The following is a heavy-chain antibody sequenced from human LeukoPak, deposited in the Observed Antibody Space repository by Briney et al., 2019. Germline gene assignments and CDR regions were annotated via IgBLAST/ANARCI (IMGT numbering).Heavy chain of an antibody. J-gene: IGHJ3*02. Sequence: ASVKVSCKASGYTFTSYAMNWVRQAPGQGLEWMGWINTNTGNPTYAQGFTGRFVFSLDTSVSTAYLQISSLKAEDTAVYYCARDPEGYDSSGYLGDAFDIWGQGTMVTVSS. CDR1: GYTFTSYA. D-gene: IGHD3-22*01. CDR3: ARDPEGYDSSGYLGDAFDI. V-gene: IGHV7-4-1*02. CDR2: INTNTGNP.